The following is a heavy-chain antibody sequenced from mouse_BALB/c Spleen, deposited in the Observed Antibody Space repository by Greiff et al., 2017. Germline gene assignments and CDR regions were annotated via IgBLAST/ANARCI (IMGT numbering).Heavy chain of an antibody. V-gene: IGHV1-54*01. CDR3: ARFYYGNYGGYYYAMDY. CDR2: INPGSGGT. D-gene: IGHD2-1*01. CDR1: GYAFTNYL. J-gene: IGHJ4*01. Sequence: QVQLKESGAELVRPGTSVKVSCKASGYAFTNYLIEWVKQRPGQGLEWIGVINPGSGGTNYNEKFKGKATLTADKSSSTAYMQLSSLTSDDSAVYFCARFYYGNYGGYYYAMDYWGQGTSVTVSS.